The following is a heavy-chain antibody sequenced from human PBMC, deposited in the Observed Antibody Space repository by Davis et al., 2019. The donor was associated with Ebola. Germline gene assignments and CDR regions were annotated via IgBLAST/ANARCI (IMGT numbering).Heavy chain of an antibody. Sequence: GESLKISCAASGFTFSDYYMSWIRQAPGKGLEWVSYISRSSSYTNYADSVKGRFTISRDNAKNSLYLQMNSLRAEATAVYYCARGPEGATDDAFDIWGQGTMVTVSS. V-gene: IGHV3-11*06. D-gene: IGHD1-26*01. CDR2: ISRSSSYT. J-gene: IGHJ3*02. CDR3: ARGPEGATDDAFDI. CDR1: GFTFSDYY.